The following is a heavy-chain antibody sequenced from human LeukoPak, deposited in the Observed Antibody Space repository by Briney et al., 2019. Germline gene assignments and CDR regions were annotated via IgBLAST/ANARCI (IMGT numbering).Heavy chain of an antibody. CDR1: GFTFSSYW. Sequence: GRSLGLSCAASGFTFSSYWMSWVRQAPGKGLEWVANIKQDGSEKYYVDSVKGRFTISRDNAKNSLYLQMNSLRAEDTAVYYCARVGLWFGELFLYYFDYWGQGTLVTVSS. CDR3: ARVGLWFGELFLYYFDY. V-gene: IGHV3-7*01. J-gene: IGHJ4*02. D-gene: IGHD3-10*01. CDR2: IKQDGSEK.